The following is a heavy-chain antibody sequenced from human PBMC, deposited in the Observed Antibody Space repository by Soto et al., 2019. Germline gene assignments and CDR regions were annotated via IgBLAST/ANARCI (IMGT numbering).Heavy chain of an antibody. CDR3: AREERGYLIYYYYYGMDV. CDR1: GFTFSSYW. J-gene: IGHJ6*02. CDR2: INSDGSST. V-gene: IGHV3-74*01. Sequence: GGSLRLSCAASGFTFSSYWMHWVRQAPGKXLVWVSRINSDGSSTSYADSVKGRFTISRDNAKNTLYLQMNSLRAEDTAVYYCAREERGYLIYYYYYGMDVWGQGTTVTVSS. D-gene: IGHD3-22*01.